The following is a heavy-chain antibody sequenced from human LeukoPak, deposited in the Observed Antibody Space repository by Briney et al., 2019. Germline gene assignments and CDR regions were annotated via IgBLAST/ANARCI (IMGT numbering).Heavy chain of an antibody. CDR3: ARGPPEDIAVVPARPGAFDI. CDR2: INHSGST. V-gene: IGHV4-34*01. CDR1: GGSFSGYY. D-gene: IGHD2-2*01. J-gene: IGHJ3*02. Sequence: SETLSLTCAVYGGSFSGYYWSWIRQPPGKGLEWFGEINHSGSTNYNPSLKSRVTVSVDTSKNQFSLKLSSVTAADTAVYYCARGPPEDIAVVPARPGAFDIWGQGTMVTVSS.